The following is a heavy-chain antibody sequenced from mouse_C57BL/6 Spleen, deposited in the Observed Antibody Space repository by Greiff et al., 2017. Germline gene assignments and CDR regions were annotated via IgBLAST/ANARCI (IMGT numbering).Heavy chain of an antibody. Sequence: QVQLKQSGAELVRPGASVTLSCKASGYTFTDYEMHWVKQTPVHGLEWIGAIDPETGGTAYNQKFKGKAILTADKSSSTAYMELRSLTSEDSAVYYCRITTVVGFDYWGQGTTLTVSS. D-gene: IGHD1-1*01. J-gene: IGHJ2*01. V-gene: IGHV1-15*01. CDR2: IDPETGGT. CDR3: RITTVVGFDY. CDR1: GYTFTDYE.